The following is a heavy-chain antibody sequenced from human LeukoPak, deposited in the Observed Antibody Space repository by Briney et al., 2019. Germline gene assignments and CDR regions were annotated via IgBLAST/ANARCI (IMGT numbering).Heavy chain of an antibody. CDR3: ARDLFYEGTPLDY. CDR1: GFTFSNNW. Sequence: GGSLRLSCAASGFTFSNNWMSWVRQAPGKGLEWLANIKQDGGEKYYVDSVKGRFTISRDNAENSLYLQMNSLRAEDTAIYYCARDLFYEGTPLDYWGQGTLVTVSS. D-gene: IGHD2/OR15-2a*01. CDR2: IKQDGGEK. J-gene: IGHJ4*02. V-gene: IGHV3-7*01.